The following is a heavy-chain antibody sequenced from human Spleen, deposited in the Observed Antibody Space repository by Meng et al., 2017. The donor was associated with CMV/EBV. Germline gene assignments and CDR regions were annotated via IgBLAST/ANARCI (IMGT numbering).Heavy chain of an antibody. J-gene: IGHJ5*02. CDR2: INPNSGGT. Sequence: TFSGYYMHWVRQAPGQGLEWMGWINPNSGGTNYAQTFQGRVTMTRDTSISTAYMELSRLRSDDTAVYYCARPRITMVRGVTSNWFDPWGQGTLVTVSS. CDR3: ARPRITMVRGVTSNWFDP. CDR1: TFSGYY. D-gene: IGHD3-10*01. V-gene: IGHV1-2*02.